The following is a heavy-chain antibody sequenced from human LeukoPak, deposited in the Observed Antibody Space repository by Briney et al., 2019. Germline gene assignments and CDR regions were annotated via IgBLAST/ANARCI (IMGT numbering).Heavy chain of an antibody. CDR2: ISSDGSFT. V-gene: IGHV3-74*03. CDR3: VGDESGSKPLDY. J-gene: IGHJ4*02. D-gene: IGHD1-26*01. CDR1: GFTFSGYW. Sequence: GGSLRLSCAASGFTFSGYWMHWVRQAPGKGLMWVSLISSDGSFTTYADSVKGRFTISRDNAKNTLYLQMNSLRADDTALYYCVGDESGSKPLDYWGQGTLLTVSS.